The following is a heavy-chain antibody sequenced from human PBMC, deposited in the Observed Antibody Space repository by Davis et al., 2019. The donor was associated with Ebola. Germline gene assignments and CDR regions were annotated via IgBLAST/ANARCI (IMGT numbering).Heavy chain of an antibody. V-gene: IGHV4-34*01. J-gene: IGHJ5*01. Sequence: SETLSLTCAVYGGSFTDYFWSWIRQPPQKGLEWIGEISHHNGDTNYNPSLRSRVAISVDSSKNQFSLKINSVTAADTATYYCARTTKTNIEDSGLGYNSFDSWGQGVLVSVSS. CDR3: ARTTKTNIEDSGLGYNSFDS. D-gene: IGHD4-17*01. CDR2: ISHHNGDT. CDR1: GGSFTDYF.